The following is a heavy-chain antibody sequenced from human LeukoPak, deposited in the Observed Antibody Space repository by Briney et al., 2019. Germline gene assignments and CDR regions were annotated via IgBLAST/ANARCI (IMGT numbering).Heavy chain of an antibody. CDR2: ISDSGGYT. V-gene: IGHV3-23*01. J-gene: IGHJ4*02. Sequence: PGGSLRLSCAASGFTFSSFAMSWVRQAPGKGLEWVSGISDSGGYTYYADSVKGRFTISRDNSKNTLYLHVSSLRAEDTAIYYCASTFPYCGGGSCALGGQGTLVTVSS. CDR1: GFTFSSFA. CDR3: ASTFPYCGGGSCAL. D-gene: IGHD2-15*01.